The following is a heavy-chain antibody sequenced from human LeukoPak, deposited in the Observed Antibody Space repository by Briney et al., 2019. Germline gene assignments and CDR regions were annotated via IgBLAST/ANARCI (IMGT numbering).Heavy chain of an antibody. CDR1: GFAFSSYW. CDR3: ARDHHRRLYDSQARDTFDI. CDR2: IKQDGSEK. D-gene: IGHD3-22*01. V-gene: IGHV3-7*01. Sequence: GGSLRLSCAASGFAFSSYWMSWVRQAPGKGLEWVASIKQDGSEKYYVDSVKGRFTISRDNAKNSLYLQMNSLRAEDTAVYYCARDHHRRLYDSQARDTFDIWGQGTMVTVSS. J-gene: IGHJ3*02.